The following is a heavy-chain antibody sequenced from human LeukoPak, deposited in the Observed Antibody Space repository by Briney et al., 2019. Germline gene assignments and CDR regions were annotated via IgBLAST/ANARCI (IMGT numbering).Heavy chain of an antibody. Sequence: PGGSLRLSCAASGFTFSRHSINWVRQAPGKGLEWVSSISSSSSYIYYADSVKGRFTISRDNARNSLYLQMNSLRAEDTAVYYCARPPDNYYYYYMDVWGKGTTVTVSS. CDR3: ARPPDNYYYYYMDV. CDR2: ISSSSSYI. V-gene: IGHV3-21*01. CDR1: GFTFSRHS. J-gene: IGHJ6*03.